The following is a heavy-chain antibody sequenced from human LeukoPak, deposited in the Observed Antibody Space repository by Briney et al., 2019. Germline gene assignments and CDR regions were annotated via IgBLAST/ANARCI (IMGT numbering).Heavy chain of an antibody. D-gene: IGHD4-23*01. Sequence: GGSLRLSCTASGFTLSDAWMSWVRQAPGKGLEWVGRIKTKTEGGTTDYAAPVKGRFTISRDDSKNTLYLQMNSLKTEDTAVYCCTTTFCGNSHRFDYCGQGTLVTVSS. V-gene: IGHV3-15*01. CDR1: GFTLSDAW. CDR3: TTTFCGNSHRFDY. J-gene: IGHJ4*02. CDR2: IKTKTEGGTT.